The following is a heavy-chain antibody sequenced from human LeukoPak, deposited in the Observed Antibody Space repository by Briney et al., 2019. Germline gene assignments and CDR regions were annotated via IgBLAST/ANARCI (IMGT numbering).Heavy chain of an antibody. V-gene: IGHV3-30*18. D-gene: IGHD2-15*01. CDR3: AKDLARGCSGGSCYSAEYFQH. Sequence: GRSLRISCAASGFTFSSYGMHWVRQAPGKGLEWVAVISYDGSNKYYADSVKGRFTISRDNSKNTLYLQMNSLRAEDTAVYYCAKDLARGCSGGSCYSAEYFQHWGQGTLVTVSS. CDR1: GFTFSSYG. CDR2: ISYDGSNK. J-gene: IGHJ1*01.